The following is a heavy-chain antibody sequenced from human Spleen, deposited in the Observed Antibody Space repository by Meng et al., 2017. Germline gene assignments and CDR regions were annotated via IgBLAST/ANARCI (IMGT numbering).Heavy chain of an antibody. CDR2: INQSGST. D-gene: IGHD1-26*01. J-gene: IGHJ6*02. CDR1: GGSFSGYY. CDR3: ARQKVGATFYYYGMDV. V-gene: IGHV4-34*01. Sequence: QGKLQQWGAGLLKPSETLVLTCAVYGGSFSGYYWHWIRQPPGKGLEWIGEINQSGSTNYNPSLKSRVTISVDRSKNQFSLKLSSVTAADTAVYYCARQKVGATFYYYGMDVWGQGTTVTVSS.